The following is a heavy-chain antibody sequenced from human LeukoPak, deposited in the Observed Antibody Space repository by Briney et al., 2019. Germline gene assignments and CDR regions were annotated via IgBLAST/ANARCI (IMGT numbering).Heavy chain of an antibody. CDR2: IYYSGST. V-gene: IGHV4-59*08. D-gene: IGHD6-13*01. CDR3: ARRSSSWFHYDY. J-gene: IGHJ4*02. Sequence: SETLSRTCTVSGGSISSYYRSWIRQPPGKGLEWIGYIYYSGSTNYNPSLKSRVTISVDTSKNQFSLKLSSVTAADTAVYYCARRSSSWFHYDYWGQGTLVTVSS. CDR1: GGSISSYY.